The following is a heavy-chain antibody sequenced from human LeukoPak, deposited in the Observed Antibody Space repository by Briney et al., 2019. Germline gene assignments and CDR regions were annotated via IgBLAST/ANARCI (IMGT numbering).Heavy chain of an antibody. J-gene: IGHJ4*03. V-gene: IGHV3-30*04. Sequence: GRSLRLSCAASGFTFSSYAMHWVRQAPGKGLEWVAVISYDGSNKYYADSVKGRFTISRDNSKNTLYLQMNSLRAEDTAVYYCARDRDYDILTGYFDYWGQGTRPPSPQ. CDR1: GFTFSSYA. D-gene: IGHD3-9*01. CDR3: ARDRDYDILTGYFDY. CDR2: ISYDGSNK.